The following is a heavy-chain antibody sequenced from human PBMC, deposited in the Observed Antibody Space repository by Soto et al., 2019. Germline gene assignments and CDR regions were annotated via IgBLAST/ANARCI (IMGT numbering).Heavy chain of an antibody. CDR2: ITSSGSST. Sequence: EVQLVESGGGLVQPGGSLRLSCAASGFTFSTSSMNWVRQAPGKGLEWVSYITSSGSSTSYADSVKGRFTISRDNAKDSLYLQMNSLRAEDTAVYYCARTFWPGYLTIDCWGQGALVTVSS. D-gene: IGHD3-3*01. CDR1: GFTFSTSS. J-gene: IGHJ4*02. CDR3: ARTFWPGYLTIDC. V-gene: IGHV3-48*01.